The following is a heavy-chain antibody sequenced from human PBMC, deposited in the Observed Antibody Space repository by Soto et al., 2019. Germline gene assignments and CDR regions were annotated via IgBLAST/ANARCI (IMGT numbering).Heavy chain of an antibody. V-gene: IGHV3-48*03. CDR1: GFTFSSYE. Sequence: PGGSLRLSCAASGFTFSSYEMNWVRQAPGKGLEWVSYISSSGSTIYYADSVKGRFTISRDNAKNSLYLQMNSLRAEDTAVYYCARDGAYYDFWSGYYYYYYYGMDVWGQGTTVTAP. CDR2: ISSSGSTI. CDR3: ARDGAYYDFWSGYYYYYYYGMDV. D-gene: IGHD3-3*01. J-gene: IGHJ6*02.